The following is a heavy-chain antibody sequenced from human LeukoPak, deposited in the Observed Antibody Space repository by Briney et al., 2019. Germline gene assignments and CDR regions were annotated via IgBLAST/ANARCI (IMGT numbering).Heavy chain of an antibody. D-gene: IGHD6-13*01. CDR3: ARPGSSWYSRYFDL. V-gene: IGHV4-34*01. CDR2: INHSGST. CDR1: GGSFSGYY. Sequence: SETLSLTCAVYGGSFSGYYWSWLRQPPGKGLEWIGEINHSGSTNYNPSLKSRVTISVDTSKNQFSLKLSSVTAADTAVYYCARPGSSWYSRYFDLWGRGTLVTVSS. J-gene: IGHJ2*01.